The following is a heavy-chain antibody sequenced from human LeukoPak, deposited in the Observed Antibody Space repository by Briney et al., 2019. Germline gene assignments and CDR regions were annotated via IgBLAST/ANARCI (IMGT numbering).Heavy chain of an antibody. D-gene: IGHD3-16*01. Sequence: GGSLRLSCAASGFTFSSYWMHWARLAPGKGLEWVASINHNGNVNYYVDSVKGRFTISRDNAKNSLYLQMSNLRAEDTAVYFCARGGGLDVWGQGATVTVSS. V-gene: IGHV3-7*03. J-gene: IGHJ6*02. CDR3: ARGGGLDV. CDR2: INHNGNVN. CDR1: GFTFSSYW.